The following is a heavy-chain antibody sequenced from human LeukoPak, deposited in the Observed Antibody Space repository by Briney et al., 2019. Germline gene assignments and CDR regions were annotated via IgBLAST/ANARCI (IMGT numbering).Heavy chain of an antibody. Sequence: GGSLRLSCAASGFTFSSYSMNWVRQAPGKGLEWVSYISSSSTIYYADSVKGRFTISRDNAKNSLYLQMNSLRAEDTAVYYCARALSGYGSSFDIWGQGTMVTVSS. V-gene: IGHV3-48*01. J-gene: IGHJ3*02. CDR3: ARALSGYGSSFDI. D-gene: IGHD3-10*01. CDR1: GFTFSSYS. CDR2: ISSSSTI.